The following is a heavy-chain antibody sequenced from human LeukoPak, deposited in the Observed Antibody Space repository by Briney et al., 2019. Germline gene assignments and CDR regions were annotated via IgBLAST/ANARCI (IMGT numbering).Heavy chain of an antibody. V-gene: IGHV3-23*01. CDR1: GFTFSNYA. CDR3: AKKFSASVASFDS. J-gene: IGHJ4*02. CDR2: TNTYGGNT. Sequence: PGGSLRLSCAASGFTFSNYAMSWVRQAPGKGLEWVSGTNTYGGNTYYVDSVKGRFTISRDNSKNTLFLQMNSLRVDDTAIYYCAKKFSASVASFDSWGQGTLVTVSS. D-gene: IGHD4-23*01.